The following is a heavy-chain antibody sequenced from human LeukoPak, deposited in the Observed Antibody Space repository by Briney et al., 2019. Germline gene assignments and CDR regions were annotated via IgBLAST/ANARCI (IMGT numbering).Heavy chain of an antibody. CDR3: ARVYYDFWSGYEYDTFDI. J-gene: IGHJ3*02. Sequence: GDSVKVSCKASGYTFTSYGISWVRQTPGQGLEWMGWISAYNGNTNYAQKLQGRVTMTTDTSTSTAYMELGSLRSDDTAVYYCARVYYDFWSGYEYDTFDIWGQGTMVTVSS. CDR1: GYTFTSYG. D-gene: IGHD3-3*01. CDR2: ISAYNGNT. V-gene: IGHV1-18*01.